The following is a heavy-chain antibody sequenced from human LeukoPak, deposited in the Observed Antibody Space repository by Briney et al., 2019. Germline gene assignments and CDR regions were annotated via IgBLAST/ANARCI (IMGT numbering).Heavy chain of an antibody. CDR2: VKSKTDAGAT. Sequence: PGGSLSLSCAASSFTSSNACTSGVRQAPEGGVEWVGRVKSKTDAGATDYAAPLKARFTLSRDDSKNTLYLPMNSLKTADTAVYYCTTDEGRFPGYFDYWGQGTLVTVSS. CDR3: TTDEGRFPGYFDY. D-gene: IGHD3-10*01. J-gene: IGHJ4*02. V-gene: IGHV3-15*01. CDR1: SFTSSNAC.